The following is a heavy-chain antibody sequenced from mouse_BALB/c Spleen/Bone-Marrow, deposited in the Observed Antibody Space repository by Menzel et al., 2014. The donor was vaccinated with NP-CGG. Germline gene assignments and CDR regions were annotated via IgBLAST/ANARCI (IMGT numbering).Heavy chain of an antibody. V-gene: IGHV2-2*02. D-gene: IGHD3-3*01. Sequence: VKLQESGPGLVQPSQSLPITCTVSGFSLTSYGVHWVRQSPGKGLDWLGVIWSGGSTDYNAAFISRLSIIKDNSKSQVFFKMNSLQANDTAIYYCARNGDAWFAYWGQGTLVTVSA. J-gene: IGHJ3*01. CDR3: ARNGDAWFAY. CDR2: IWSGGST. CDR1: GFSLTSYG.